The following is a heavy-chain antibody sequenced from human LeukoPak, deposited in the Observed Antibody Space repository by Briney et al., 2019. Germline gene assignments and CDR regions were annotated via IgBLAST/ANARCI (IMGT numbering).Heavy chain of an antibody. CDR1: EFTFSTYS. Sequence: GSLRLSCAASEFTFSTYSMNWVRQAPGQGLEWLSHITSSGSTVFYADSVKGRFTISRDNANNSVSLQMNSLRADDTAVYYCARGYSWSSYSNYYYYMDVWGKGTTVTVSS. D-gene: IGHD5-12*01. CDR2: ITSSGSTV. J-gene: IGHJ6*03. V-gene: IGHV3-48*01. CDR3: ARGYSWSSYSNYYYYMDV.